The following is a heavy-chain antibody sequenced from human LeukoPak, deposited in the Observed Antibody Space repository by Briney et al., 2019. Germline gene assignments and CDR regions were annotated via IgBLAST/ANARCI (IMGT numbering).Heavy chain of an antibody. CDR2: IYTSGST. Sequence: SETLSLTCTVSGGSISSGSYYWSWIRQPAGKGLEWIGRIYTSGSTNYNPSLKSRVTISVDTSKNQFSLKLTSVTAADTAVYYCARQTGSGLFILPGGQGTLVTVSS. CDR3: ARQTGSGLFILP. D-gene: IGHD3/OR15-3a*01. CDR1: GGSISSGSYY. V-gene: IGHV4-61*02. J-gene: IGHJ4*02.